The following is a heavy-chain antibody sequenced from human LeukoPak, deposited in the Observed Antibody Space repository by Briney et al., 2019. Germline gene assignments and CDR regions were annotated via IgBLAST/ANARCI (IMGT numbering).Heavy chain of an antibody. CDR2: ISYDGSNK. Sequence: GGSLRLSCAASGFTFSSYAMHWVRQAPGKGLEWVAVISYDGSNKYYADSVKGRFTISRDNSKNTLYLQMNSLRAEDTAVYYCAREVEGFDPWGQGTLVTVSS. CDR1: GFTFSSYA. J-gene: IGHJ5*02. V-gene: IGHV3-30-3*01. CDR3: AREVEGFDP.